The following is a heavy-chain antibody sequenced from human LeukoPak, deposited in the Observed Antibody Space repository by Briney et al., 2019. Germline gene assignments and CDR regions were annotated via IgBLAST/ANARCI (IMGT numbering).Heavy chain of an antibody. J-gene: IGHJ4*02. CDR3: AKADDFWSGYPDY. V-gene: IGHV3-23*01. Sequence: PGGSLRLSCAASRFTFSNYAMSWVRQAPGKGLEWVSAISGSGGSTYYADSVKGRFTISRDNSKNTLYLQMNSLRAEDTAVYYCAKADDFWSGYPDYWGQGTLVTVSS. CDR1: RFTFSNYA. D-gene: IGHD3-3*01. CDR2: ISGSGGST.